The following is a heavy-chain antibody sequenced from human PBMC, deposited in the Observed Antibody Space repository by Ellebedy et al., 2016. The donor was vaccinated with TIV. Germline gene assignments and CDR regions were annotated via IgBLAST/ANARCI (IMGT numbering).Heavy chain of an antibody. J-gene: IGHJ2*01. CDR3: ARRAYYDNSQDYRYFDL. V-gene: IGHV5-51*01. CDR1: GYSFSNSW. Sequence: GESLKISXKGSGYSFSNSWIGWVRQMPGKGLEWMGIIHPGDSDTRYSPSFQGQVTISVDKSLSSAYLQWNSLKASDTAMYYCARRAYYDNSQDYRYFDLWGRGTLVTVSS. D-gene: IGHD3-22*01. CDR2: IHPGDSDT.